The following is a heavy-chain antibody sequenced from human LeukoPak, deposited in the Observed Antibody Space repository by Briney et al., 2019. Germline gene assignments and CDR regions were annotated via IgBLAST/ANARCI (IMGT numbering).Heavy chain of an antibody. Sequence: GASVKVSCKASGCTFTSYGISWVRQAPGQGLEWMGWISAYNGNTNYAQKLQGRVTMTTDTSTSTAYMELRSLRSDDTAVYYCARDSHDYVWGSLGYWGQGTLFTVSS. D-gene: IGHD3-16*01. V-gene: IGHV1-18*04. CDR2: ISAYNGNT. J-gene: IGHJ4*02. CDR1: GCTFTSYG. CDR3: ARDSHDYVWGSLGY.